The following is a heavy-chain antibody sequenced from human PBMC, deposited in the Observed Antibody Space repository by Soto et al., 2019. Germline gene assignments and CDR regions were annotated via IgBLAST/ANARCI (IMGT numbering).Heavy chain of an antibody. CDR1: GGSFSGYY. CDR3: GSMGVRGVRRTRDDALDY. CDR2: INHSGST. D-gene: IGHD3-10*01. Sequence: SETLSLTCAVYGGSFSGYYWSWIRQPPGKGLEWIGEINHSGSTNYNPSLKSRVTISVDTSKNQFSLKLSSVTAADTAVYYCGSMGVRGVRRTRDDALDYWGQGTLVTVSS. J-gene: IGHJ4*02. V-gene: IGHV4-34*01.